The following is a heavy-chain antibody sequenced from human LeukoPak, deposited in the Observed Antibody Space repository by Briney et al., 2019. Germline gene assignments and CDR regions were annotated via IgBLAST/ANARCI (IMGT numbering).Heavy chain of an antibody. CDR2: IYYSGST. CDR3: ARASDSSSLYRNYYYYYYMDV. D-gene: IGHD6-13*01. J-gene: IGHJ6*03. Sequence: SETLSLTCTVSGGSISSSSYYWGWIRQPPGKGLEWIGSIYYSGSTYYNPSLKSRVTISVDTSKNQFSLKLSSVTAADTAVYYCARASDSSSLYRNYYYYYYMDVWGKGTTVTVSS. CDR1: GGSISSSSYY. V-gene: IGHV4-39*01.